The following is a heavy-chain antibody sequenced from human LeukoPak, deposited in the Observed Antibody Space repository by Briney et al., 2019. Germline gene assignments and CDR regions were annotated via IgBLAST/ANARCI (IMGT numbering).Heavy chain of an antibody. J-gene: IGHJ4*02. D-gene: IGHD3-9*01. CDR3: ARESRGYNILTGYYTQLDY. Sequence: GRFSISRDNAENSVSLQMSSLRGEDTAVYYCARESRGYNILTGYYTQLDYWGQGTLVTVSS. V-gene: IGHV3-21*06.